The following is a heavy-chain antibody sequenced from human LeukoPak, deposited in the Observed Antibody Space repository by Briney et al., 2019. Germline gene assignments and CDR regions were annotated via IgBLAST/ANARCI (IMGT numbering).Heavy chain of an antibody. J-gene: IGHJ4*02. V-gene: IGHV1-69*06. D-gene: IGHD3-22*01. CDR2: IIPIFGTA. CDR1: GGTFSSYA. CDR3: ASSTPYDSSGPAY. Sequence: SVKVSCKASGGTFSSYAISWVRQAPGQGLEWMGRIIPIFGTANYAQKFQGRVTITADKSTSTAYMELSSLRSEDTAVYYCASSTPYDSSGPAYWGQGTLVAVSS.